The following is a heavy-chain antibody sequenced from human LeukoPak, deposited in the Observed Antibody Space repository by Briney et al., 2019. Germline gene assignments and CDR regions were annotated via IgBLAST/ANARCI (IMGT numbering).Heavy chain of an antibody. CDR3: ARTVGIVDIVAVD. CDR2: ISSSSSYI. J-gene: IGHJ4*02. Sequence: PGRSLRLSCAASGFTFSSYWMSWVRQAPGKGLEWVSSISSSSSYIYYADSVKGRFTISRDNAKNSLYLQMNSLRAEDTAVYYCARTVGIVDIVAVDWGQGTLVTVSS. CDR1: GFTFSSYW. V-gene: IGHV3-21*01. D-gene: IGHD5-12*01.